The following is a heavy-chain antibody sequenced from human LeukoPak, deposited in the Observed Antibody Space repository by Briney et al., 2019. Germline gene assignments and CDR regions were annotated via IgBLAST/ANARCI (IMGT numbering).Heavy chain of an antibody. J-gene: IGHJ4*02. Sequence: ASVKVSCKASGYTFTGYYMHWGRQAPGQGLEWMGRINPNSGGTNYAQKFQGRVTMTRDTSISTAYMELSRLSSDDTAVYYCARDFYYGSGSNWGQGTLVTVSS. CDR1: GYTFTGYY. D-gene: IGHD3-10*01. CDR3: ARDFYYGSGSN. CDR2: INPNSGGT. V-gene: IGHV1-2*06.